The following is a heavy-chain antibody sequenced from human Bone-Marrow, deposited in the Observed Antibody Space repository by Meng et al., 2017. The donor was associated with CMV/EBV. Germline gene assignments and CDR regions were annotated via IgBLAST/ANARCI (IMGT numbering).Heavy chain of an antibody. J-gene: IGHJ6*02. CDR2: ISYDGSNK. CDR3: ARDEYCSSTSCYRGGMDV. D-gene: IGHD2-2*02. CDR1: GFTFSSYA. V-gene: IGHV3-30-3*01. Sequence: GESLKIPCAASGFTFSSYAMHWVRQAPGKGLEWVAVISYDGSNKYYADSVKGRFTISRDNSKNTLYLQMNSLRAEDTAVYYCARDEYCSSTSCYRGGMDVWGQGTTVTVSS.